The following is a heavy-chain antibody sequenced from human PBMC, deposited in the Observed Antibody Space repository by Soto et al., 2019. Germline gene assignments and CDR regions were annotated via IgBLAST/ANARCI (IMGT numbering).Heavy chain of an antibody. Sequence: QVQLVQSGAEVKKPGSSVKISCKASGGTFSSYAISWVRQAPGQGLEWMGGIIPIFGTANYAQKFQGRVTITADESTSTAYMELSSLRSEDTAVYYCARSRATAMTYYYYGMDVWGQGTTVTVSS. CDR3: ARSRATAMTYYYYGMDV. CDR1: GGTFSSYA. D-gene: IGHD5-18*01. J-gene: IGHJ6*02. CDR2: IIPIFGTA. V-gene: IGHV1-69*01.